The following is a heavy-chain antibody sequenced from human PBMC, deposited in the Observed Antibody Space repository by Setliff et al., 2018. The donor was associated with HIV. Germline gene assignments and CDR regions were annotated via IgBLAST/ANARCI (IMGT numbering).Heavy chain of an antibody. Sequence: SLKISCAASGFTFGDYAFHWVRQVPGKGLEWVSGISWNGGSKAYADSVKGRFTISRDNSKDTVFLQMNSLRAEDAAVYFCAKDIHCSGGSCKHFDCWGQGTLVTVSS. CDR3: AKDIHCSGGSCKHFDC. V-gene: IGHV3-9*01. CDR1: GFTFGDYA. D-gene: IGHD2-15*01. CDR2: ISWNGGSK. J-gene: IGHJ4*02.